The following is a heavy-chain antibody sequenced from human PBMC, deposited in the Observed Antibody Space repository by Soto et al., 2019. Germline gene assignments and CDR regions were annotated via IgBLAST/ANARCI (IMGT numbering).Heavy chain of an antibody. V-gene: IGHV3-23*01. CDR3: ATQAGYSIDPFDY. CDR2: ISGGGGNT. J-gene: IGHJ4*01. CDR1: GFMIRNYA. Sequence: CGLLRLPCAASGFMIRNYAMSWVRPAPGKGLEWVSIISGGGGNTYYADSVKGRFTISRDNSKNTVHLQINSLRAEDTAVHYCATQAGYSIDPFDYWGHRPL. D-gene: IGHD6-13*01.